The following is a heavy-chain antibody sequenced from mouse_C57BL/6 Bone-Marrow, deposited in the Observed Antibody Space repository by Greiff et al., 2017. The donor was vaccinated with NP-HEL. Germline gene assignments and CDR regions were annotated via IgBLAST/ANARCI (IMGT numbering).Heavy chain of an antibody. CDR2: ISYDGSN. V-gene: IGHV3-6*01. J-gene: IGHJ2*01. CDR1: GYSITSGYY. D-gene: IGHD2-5*01. CDR3: ASTPAYYSKQDYFDY. Sequence: EVQLQESGPGLVKPSQSLSLTCSVTGYSITSGYYWNWIRQFPGNKLEWMGYISYDGSNNYNPSLKNRISITRDTSKNQFFLKLNSVTTEDTATYYCASTPAYYSKQDYFDYWGQGTTLTVSS.